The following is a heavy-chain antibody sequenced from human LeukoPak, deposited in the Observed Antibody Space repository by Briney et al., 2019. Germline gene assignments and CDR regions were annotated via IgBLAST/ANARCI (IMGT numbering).Heavy chain of an antibody. V-gene: IGHV4-30-4*01. CDR2: IYYSGST. CDR3: ARDNTYSEDAFDI. J-gene: IGHJ3*02. CDR1: GGSISSGDYY. Sequence: PSETLSLTCTVSGGSISSGDYYWSWIRQPPGKGLEWIGYIYYSGSTYYNPSLKSRVTISVDTSKNQFSLKLSSVTAADTAVYYCARDNTYSEDAFDIWGQGTMVTVSS. D-gene: IGHD2-15*01.